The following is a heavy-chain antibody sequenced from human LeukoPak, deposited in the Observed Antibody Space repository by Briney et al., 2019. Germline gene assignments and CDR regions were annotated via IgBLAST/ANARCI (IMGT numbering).Heavy chain of an antibody. CDR2: INPNSGGR. J-gene: IGHJ6*02. CDR1: GYTFTGYY. CDR3: ARVTDGYNCESHYYYYGMDV. V-gene: IGHV1-2*02. D-gene: IGHD5-24*01. Sequence: GASVTVSFKASGYTFTGYYMHWVRQPPGQGLEWMGWINPNSGGRKYAQKFQGRVTRTRDTCNSTAYMELSRLRSDDTAVYYCARVTDGYNCESHYYYYGMDVWGQGTTVTVSS.